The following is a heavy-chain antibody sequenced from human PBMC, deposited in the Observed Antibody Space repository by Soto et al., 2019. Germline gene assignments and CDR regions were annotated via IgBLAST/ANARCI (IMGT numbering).Heavy chain of an antibody. Sequence: SETLSLTCAVSGGSISSGAYSWSWIRQPPGKGLEWVGYIYHSGSTYYNPSLKSRVTISVDRSKNRFSLNLNSVTAADTAVYYCARRYGYSFDYWGQGTLVTVSS. V-gene: IGHV4-30-2*01. CDR1: GGSISSGAYS. CDR3: ARRYGYSFDY. J-gene: IGHJ4*02. CDR2: IYHSGST. D-gene: IGHD1-1*01.